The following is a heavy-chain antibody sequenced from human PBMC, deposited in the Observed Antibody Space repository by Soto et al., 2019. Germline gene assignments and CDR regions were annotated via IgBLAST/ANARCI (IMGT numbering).Heavy chain of an antibody. CDR3: ARDIRTTFGVVPPMDV. V-gene: IGHV3-66*01. J-gene: IGHJ6*03. CDR2: IYSGDSGGST. D-gene: IGHD3-3*01. Sequence: GGSLRLSCAASGFTVSNNFMSWVRQSPGKGLEWVSVIYSGDSGGSTYYADSVRGRFTISRDNSKNTLYLQMNSLRAEDTAVYYCARDIRTTFGVVPPMDVWGKGTTVTVSS. CDR1: GFTVSNNF.